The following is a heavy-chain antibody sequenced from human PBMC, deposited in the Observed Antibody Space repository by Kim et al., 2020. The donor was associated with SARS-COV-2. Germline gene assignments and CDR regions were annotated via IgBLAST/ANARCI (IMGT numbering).Heavy chain of an antibody. CDR3: ARDNHYDILTGYYMGYYYYGMDV. D-gene: IGHD3-9*01. CDR2: ISSSSSTI. V-gene: IGHV3-48*04. CDR1: GFTFSSYS. J-gene: IGHJ6*02. Sequence: GGSLRLSCAASGFTFSSYSMNWVRQAPGKGLEWVSYISSSSSTIYYADSVKGRFTISRDNAKNSLYLQMNSLRAEDTAVYYCARDNHYDILTGYYMGYYYYGMDVWGQGTTVTVSS.